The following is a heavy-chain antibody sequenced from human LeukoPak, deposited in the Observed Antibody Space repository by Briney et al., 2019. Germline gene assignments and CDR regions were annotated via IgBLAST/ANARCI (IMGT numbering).Heavy chain of an antibody. CDR2: ISAYNGNT. CDR3: ARAYCSSTSCYRLDP. CDR1: GYTFTRYP. V-gene: IGHV1-18*01. J-gene: IGHJ5*02. Sequence: ASVKVSCKASGYTFTRYPIHWMRQAPGQRLEWMGWISAYNGNTNYAQKLQGRVTMTTDTSTSTAYMELRSLRSDDTAVYYCARAYCSSTSCYRLDPWGQGTLVTVSS. D-gene: IGHD2-2*01.